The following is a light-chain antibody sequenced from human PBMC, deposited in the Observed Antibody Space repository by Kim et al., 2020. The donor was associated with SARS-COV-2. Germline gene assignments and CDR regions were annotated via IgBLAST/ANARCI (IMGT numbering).Light chain of an antibody. CDR2: QDR. V-gene: IGLV3-1*01. Sequence: VAPRQTAAITCSGNKLGDKYAYWYQQKPGQSPILVIYQDRKRPSGIPERFSGSNSGNTVTLRISGTQAMDEADYYCQAWDSSSAVFGGGTQLTVL. J-gene: IGLJ2*01. CDR3: QAWDSSSAV. CDR1: KLGDKY.